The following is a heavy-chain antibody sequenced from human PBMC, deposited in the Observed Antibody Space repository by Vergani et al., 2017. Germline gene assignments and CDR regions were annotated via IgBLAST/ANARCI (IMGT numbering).Heavy chain of an antibody. J-gene: IGHJ6*02. D-gene: IGHD5-12*01. CDR1: GFTFSNYG. CDR2: IRYDGSSE. Sequence: QVQLVESGGGVVQPGGSLRLSCGASGFTFSNYGMHWVRQAPGKGLEWVTFIRYDGSSEYYGDSVKGRFTISRHNSKNTLYLQMNSLRAEDTAVYYCARDRVNIVATTTYYYYYYGMDVWGQGTTVTVSS. CDR3: ARDRVNIVATTTYYYYYYGMDV. V-gene: IGHV3-30*02.